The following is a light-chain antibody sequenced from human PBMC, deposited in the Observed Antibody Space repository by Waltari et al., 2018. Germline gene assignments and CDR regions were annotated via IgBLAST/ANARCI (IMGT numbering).Light chain of an antibody. CDR1: QRVNTN. V-gene: IGKV3-15*01. CDR2: AAS. CDR3: QQYHKWPPGG. Sequence: VVTQSPATLSVSPGKTVTLSCRASQRVNTNLAWYQQKPGQAPRLLIFAASTRAPGIPSRFGGSGSGTEFTLTITSLQFEDVGVYFCQQYHKWPPGGFGGGTKVDIK. J-gene: IGKJ4*01.